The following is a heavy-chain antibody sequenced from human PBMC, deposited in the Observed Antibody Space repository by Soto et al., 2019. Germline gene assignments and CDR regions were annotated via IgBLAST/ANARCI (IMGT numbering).Heavy chain of an antibody. CDR1: GFTFSSYA. V-gene: IGHV3-30-3*01. D-gene: IGHD6-13*01. J-gene: IGHJ3*02. Sequence: GGSLRLSCAASGFTFSSYAMHWVRQAPGKGLEWVAVISYDGSNKYYADSVKGRFTISRDNSKNTLYLQMNSLRAEDTAVYYCAGLRAAGDAFDIWGQGTMVTVSS. CDR3: AGLRAAGDAFDI. CDR2: ISYDGSNK.